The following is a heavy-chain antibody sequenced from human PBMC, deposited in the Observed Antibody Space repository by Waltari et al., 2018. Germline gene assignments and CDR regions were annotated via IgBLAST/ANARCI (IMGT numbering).Heavy chain of an antibody. Sequence: QVQLVQSGAEVKKPGASVTVSCKASVYTFSTYGISWVRQAPGQGLEWMGWISPFNSNTNYAQKFEGRVTLTTDTSTSTAYMELRSLKSDDTAVYYCATAVGGNMESDYWGQGTLVTVSS. CDR2: ISPFNSNT. CDR1: VYTFSTYG. V-gene: IGHV1-18*04. J-gene: IGHJ4*02. CDR3: ATAVGGNMESDY. D-gene: IGHD6-19*01.